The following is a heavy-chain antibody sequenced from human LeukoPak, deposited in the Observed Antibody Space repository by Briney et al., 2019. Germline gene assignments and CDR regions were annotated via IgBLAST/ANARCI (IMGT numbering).Heavy chain of an antibody. V-gene: IGHV1-2*02. CDR3: ARDVYGAYPGIYYYGMDV. Sequence: ASVKVSCKASGYTFTGYYMHWVRQAPGQGLEWMGWINPNSGGTNYAQKLQGRVTMTTDTSTSTAYMELRSLRSDDTAVYYCARDVYGAYPGIYYYGMDVWGQGTTVTVSS. CDR2: INPNSGGT. D-gene: IGHD4-17*01. CDR1: GYTFTGYY. J-gene: IGHJ6*02.